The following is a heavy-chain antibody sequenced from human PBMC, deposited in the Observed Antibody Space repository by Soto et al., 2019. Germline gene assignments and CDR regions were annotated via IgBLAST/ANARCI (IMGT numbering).Heavy chain of an antibody. D-gene: IGHD2-15*01. V-gene: IGHV1-69*01. CDR1: GGTFSSYA. Sequence: QVQLVQSGAEVKKPGSSVKVSCKASGGTFSSYAISWVRQAPGQGLEWMGGIIPIFGSANYAQKFQGRVTITADESTSTDYMELRSLRSEDTAVYYCASDTDCSGGSWDSGSVYYYYGMDFWGQGTTVTVSS. CDR3: ASDTDCSGGSWDSGSVYYYYGMDF. J-gene: IGHJ6*02. CDR2: IIPIFGSA.